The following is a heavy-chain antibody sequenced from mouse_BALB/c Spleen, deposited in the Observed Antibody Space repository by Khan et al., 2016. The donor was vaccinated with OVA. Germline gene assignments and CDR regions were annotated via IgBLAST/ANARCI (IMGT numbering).Heavy chain of an antibody. CDR3: ARRTTEYALDY. D-gene: IGHD2-14*01. V-gene: IGHV1-4*01. CDR2: INPRSDYT. CDR1: GYTFTSHT. Sequence: QVQLKESGAELARPGASVKMSCKASGYTFTSHTMHWVKQRPGQGLEWIGYINPRSDYTQYNQKFNDKATLTADISSSTAYMQLSSLTSEDSEVYYCARRTTEYALDYWGQGTSVTVSS. J-gene: IGHJ4*01.